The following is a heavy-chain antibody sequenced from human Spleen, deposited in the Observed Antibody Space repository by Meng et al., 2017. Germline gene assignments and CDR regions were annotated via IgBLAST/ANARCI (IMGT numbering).Heavy chain of an antibody. V-gene: IGHV3-23*01. J-gene: IGHJ3*02. Sequence: GGSLRLSFAASEFTFSNFAMSWVRQAPGKGLEWVSGIGGSGDNTYYADSVKGRFTISRHNSKNTVYLQTNSLRAEDTAVYYCARPGFFYYGSSRAFDIWGQGTMVTVSS. CDR3: ARPGFFYYGSSRAFDI. D-gene: IGHD3-22*01. CDR2: IGGSGDNT. CDR1: EFTFSNFA.